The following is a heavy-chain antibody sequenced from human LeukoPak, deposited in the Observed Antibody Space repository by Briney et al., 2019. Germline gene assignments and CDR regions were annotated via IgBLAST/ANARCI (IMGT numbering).Heavy chain of an antibody. CDR1: GGSISSSSYY. Sequence: PSETLSLTCTVSGGSISSSSYYWGWLRQPPGKGLQWIGSIYYSGSTYYNPSLKSRVTISVDTSKNQFSLKLSSVTAADTAVYYCANLGETKEMATIRNYWGQGTLITVSS. J-gene: IGHJ4*02. D-gene: IGHD5-24*01. CDR2: IYYSGST. V-gene: IGHV4-39*01. CDR3: ANLGETKEMATIRNY.